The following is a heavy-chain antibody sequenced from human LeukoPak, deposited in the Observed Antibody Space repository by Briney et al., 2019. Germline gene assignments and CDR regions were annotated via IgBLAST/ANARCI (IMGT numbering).Heavy chain of an antibody. CDR1: GGSISSHY. V-gene: IGHV4-4*07. CDR2: INTSGST. J-gene: IGHJ2*01. CDR3: ARDGYFDL. Sequence: PSETLSLTCTVSGGSISSHYWHWIRQPAGKGLEWIGRINTSGSTNYNPSLKSRVPMSVDTSNNQFSLNLSSVTAADTAVYYCARDGYFDLWGRGTLVTVSS.